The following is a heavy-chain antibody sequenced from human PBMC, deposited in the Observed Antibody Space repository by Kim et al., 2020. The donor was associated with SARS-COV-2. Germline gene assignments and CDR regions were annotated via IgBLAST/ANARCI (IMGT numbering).Heavy chain of an antibody. D-gene: IGHD6-19*01. Sequence: AQKFQGRVTISADESTSTAYMELSRLRSEDTAVYYCARGGSGWTGYYFDYWGQGTLVTVSS. V-gene: IGHV1-69*01. J-gene: IGHJ4*02. CDR3: ARGGSGWTGYYFDY.